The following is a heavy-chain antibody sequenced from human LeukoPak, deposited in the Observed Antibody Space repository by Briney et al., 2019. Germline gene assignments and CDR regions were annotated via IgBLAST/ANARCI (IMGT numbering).Heavy chain of an antibody. CDR2: ISWNSGSI. Sequence: HPGGSLRLSCAASGFTFDDYAMHWVRQAPGKGLEWVSGISWNSGSIGYADSVKGRFTISRDYSKNTLYLQMNSLRTEETAVYYCAKGPAMVRGTFDPWGQGTLVTVSS. D-gene: IGHD3-10*01. CDR1: GFTFDDYA. CDR3: AKGPAMVRGTFDP. V-gene: IGHV3-9*01. J-gene: IGHJ5*02.